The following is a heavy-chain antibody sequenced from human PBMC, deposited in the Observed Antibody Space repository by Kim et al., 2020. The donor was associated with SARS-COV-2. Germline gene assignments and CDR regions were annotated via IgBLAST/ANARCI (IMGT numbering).Heavy chain of an antibody. CDR3: ARTPKVLGYWEFDY. V-gene: IGHV5-10-1*01. D-gene: IGHD1-26*01. J-gene: IGHJ4*02. Sequence: SPSFQGHVTISADKSISTAYLQWSSLKASDTAMYYCARTPKVLGYWEFDYWGQGTLVTVSS.